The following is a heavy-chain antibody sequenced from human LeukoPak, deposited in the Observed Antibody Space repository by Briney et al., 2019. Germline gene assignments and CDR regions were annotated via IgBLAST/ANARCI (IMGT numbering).Heavy chain of an antibody. CDR1: GFTFSSYL. V-gene: IGHV3-74*01. CDR3: ATDRSLGY. Sequence: GGSLRLSCAASGFTFSSYLMHWVRQAPGKGLVWVSRLNGDGSSTSYADSVKGRFTVSRDNAKNTLFLQMNSLRAEDTAVYYCATDRSLGYWGQGNLVTVSS. CDR2: LNGDGSST. J-gene: IGHJ4*02. D-gene: IGHD6-13*01.